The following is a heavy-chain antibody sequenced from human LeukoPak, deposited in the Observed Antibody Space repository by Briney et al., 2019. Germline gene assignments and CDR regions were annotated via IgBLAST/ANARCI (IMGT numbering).Heavy chain of an antibody. Sequence: SVKVSCKASGGTFSSYAISWVRQAPGQGLEWMGGIIPIFGTANYAQKFQGRVTITTDESTSTAYMELSRLRSDDTAVYYCASSKTGTFDYWGQGTLVTVSS. V-gene: IGHV1-69*05. CDR3: ASSKTGTFDY. J-gene: IGHJ4*02. CDR2: IIPIFGTA. D-gene: IGHD1/OR15-1a*01. CDR1: GGTFSSYA.